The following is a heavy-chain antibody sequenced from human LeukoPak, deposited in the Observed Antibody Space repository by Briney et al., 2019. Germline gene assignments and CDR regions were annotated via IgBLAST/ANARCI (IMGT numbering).Heavy chain of an antibody. Sequence: ASVKVSCKTSGGTLSNYPVSWVRQAPGQGLEWMGGIMPIFGTAHYAEKFQATVTITADESTSTVFMEPRSLKSEDTAVYYCARGPEIEVAGTTFGEYKWFHPWGQGTLVTVTS. CDR2: IMPIFGTA. CDR1: GGTLSNYP. V-gene: IGHV1-69*13. D-gene: IGHD6-19*01. CDR3: ARGPEIEVAGTTFGEYKWFHP. J-gene: IGHJ5*02.